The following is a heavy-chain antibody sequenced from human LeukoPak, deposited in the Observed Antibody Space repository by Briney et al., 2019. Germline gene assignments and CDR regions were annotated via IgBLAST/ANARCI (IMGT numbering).Heavy chain of an antibody. D-gene: IGHD6-19*01. J-gene: IGHJ4*02. CDR2: ISSAGTII. Sequence: GGSLRLSCAASGFTFGTYSMHWVRQAPGKGLEWVAIISSAGTIINYADSVKGRLSISRANSKNTLYLQMDSLRVEDTAVYYCAKDHRWLVDYWGQGSLVTVSS. CDR1: GFTFGTYS. CDR3: AKDHRWLVDY. V-gene: IGHV3-30-3*01.